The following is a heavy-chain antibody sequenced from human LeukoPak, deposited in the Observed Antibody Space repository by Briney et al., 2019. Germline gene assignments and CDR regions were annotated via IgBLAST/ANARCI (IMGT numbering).Heavy chain of an antibody. CDR1: GFTFSSYW. J-gene: IGHJ2*01. V-gene: IGHV3-9*01. CDR2: ISWNSGSI. D-gene: IGHD7-27*01. Sequence: GGSLRLSCAASGFTFSSYWMHWVRQAPGKGLEWVSGISWNSGSIGYADSVKGRFTISRDNAKNSLYLQMNSLRAEDTALYYCAMALGITGYFDLWGRGTLVTVSS. CDR3: AMALGITGYFDL.